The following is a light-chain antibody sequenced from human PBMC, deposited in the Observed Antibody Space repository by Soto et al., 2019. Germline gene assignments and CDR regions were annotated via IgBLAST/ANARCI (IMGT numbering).Light chain of an antibody. CDR1: SSNIGSNF. V-gene: IGLV1-44*01. CDR3: ATWDDRLNGVI. J-gene: IGLJ2*01. CDR2: SNN. Sequence: VVTQPPSASGTPGQRVTISCSGSSSNIGSNFVNWYQQLPGTAPKLLIYSNNQRPSGVPDRFSGSKSGTSASLAISGLQSEDEADYYCATWDDRLNGVIFGGGTKLTVL.